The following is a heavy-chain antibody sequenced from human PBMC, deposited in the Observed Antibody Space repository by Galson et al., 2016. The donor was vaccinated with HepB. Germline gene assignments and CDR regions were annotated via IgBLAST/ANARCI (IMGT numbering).Heavy chain of an antibody. CDR3: AKDPYYYGSGSYLYFHH. CDR2: ISYDGSNK. Sequence: SLRLSCAASGFTFSRYGMHWVRQAPGKGLGWVTFISYDGSNKYYADSVKGRFTISRDNSKNTLYLQMNSLRAEDTAVYYCAKDPYYYGSGSYLYFHHWGQGTLVTVSS. V-gene: IGHV3-30*18. D-gene: IGHD3-10*01. J-gene: IGHJ4*02. CDR1: GFTFSRYG.